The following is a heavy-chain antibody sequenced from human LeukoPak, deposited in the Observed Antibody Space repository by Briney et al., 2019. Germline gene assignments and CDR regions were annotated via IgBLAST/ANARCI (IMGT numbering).Heavy chain of an antibody. D-gene: IGHD1-26*01. CDR3: ARAVGATNYFDY. V-gene: IGHV3-74*01. CDR1: GFTFSGYW. J-gene: IGHJ4*02. CDR2: IDNDGHGI. Sequence: GGSLRLSCVTSGFTFSGYWMHWVRQGPEKGLELVSRIDNDGHGIIYADSVKGRFTTSRDNVKNTLYLQMNSLRAEDTAVYYCARAVGATNYFDYWGQGTLVTVSS.